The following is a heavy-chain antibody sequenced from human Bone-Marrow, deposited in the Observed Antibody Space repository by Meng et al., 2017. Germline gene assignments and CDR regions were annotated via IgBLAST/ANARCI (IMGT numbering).Heavy chain of an antibody. Sequence: GESLKISCAASGFTFSSHWMNWVRQAPGKGLEWVANIKQDGSEQYYVDSVKGRFTISRDNAKNSLYLQMSSLRAGDTAVYYCARDFFFSPWFGESTWSFDYWGQGTMVTVSS. CDR2: IKQDGSEQ. J-gene: IGHJ4*02. CDR3: ARDFFFSPWFGESTWSFDY. CDR1: GFTFSSHW. V-gene: IGHV3-7*01. D-gene: IGHD3-10*01.